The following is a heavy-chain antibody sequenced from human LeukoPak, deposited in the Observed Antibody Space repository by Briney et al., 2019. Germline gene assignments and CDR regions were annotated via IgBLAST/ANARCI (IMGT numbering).Heavy chain of an antibody. D-gene: IGHD2-2*01. CDR3: ARSSEEVPAPRRGPQNYYYGMDV. CDR1: GGTFSSYA. Sequence: GASVKVSCKASGGTFSSYAISWVRQAPGQGLEWMGGIIPIFGTANYAQKFQGRVTITADESTSTAYMELSSLRSEDTAVYYCARSSEEVPAPRRGPQNYYYGMDVWGKGTTVTVSS. J-gene: IGHJ6*04. CDR2: IIPIFGTA. V-gene: IGHV1-69*13.